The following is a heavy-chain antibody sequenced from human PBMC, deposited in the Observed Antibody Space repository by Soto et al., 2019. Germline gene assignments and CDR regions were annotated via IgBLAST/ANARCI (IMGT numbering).Heavy chain of an antibody. CDR3: ARDEGLGVNYYYYGMDV. D-gene: IGHD3-10*01. J-gene: IGHJ6*02. CDR2: IWYDGSNK. Sequence: QVQLVESGGGVVQPGRSLRLSCAASGFTFSSYGMHWVRQVPGKGLEWVAVIWYDGSNKYYADSVKGRFTISRDNSKNTLYLQMNSLRAEDTAVYYCARDEGLGVNYYYYGMDVWGQGTTVTVSS. V-gene: IGHV3-33*01. CDR1: GFTFSSYG.